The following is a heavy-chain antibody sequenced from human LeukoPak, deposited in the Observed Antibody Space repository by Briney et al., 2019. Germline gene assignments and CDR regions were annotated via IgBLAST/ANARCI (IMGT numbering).Heavy chain of an antibody. CDR3: ARDWAPVSMKAVPFDC. Sequence: GGSLRLSCAASGFAFSNFWMSWVRQAPGKGPEWVANINEDGSLKNYVDSVEGRFTVSRDNAKNALDLQMNSLRLEDTAVYYCARDWAPVSMKAVPFDCWGQGTLVTVSS. D-gene: IGHD2/OR15-2a*01. CDR1: GFAFSNFW. CDR2: INEDGSLK. J-gene: IGHJ4*02. V-gene: IGHV3-7*01.